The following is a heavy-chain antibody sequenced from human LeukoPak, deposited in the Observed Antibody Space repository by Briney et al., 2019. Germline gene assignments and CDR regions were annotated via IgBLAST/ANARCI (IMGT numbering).Heavy chain of an antibody. V-gene: IGHV3-23*01. CDR3: EKDRRAAAGPPYYFDN. D-gene: IGHD6-13*01. J-gene: IGHJ4*02. CDR2: ISGSGGRT. CDR1: RLTFSDYA. Sequence: GGSLRLSCAASRLTFSDYAMTWVRQAPGKGLQWVSTISGSGGRTYYTDSVKGRFTVSRDNSKNTLYLQMKSLRVEDAAVYYCEKDRRAAAGPPYYFDNWGQGTLVTVSS.